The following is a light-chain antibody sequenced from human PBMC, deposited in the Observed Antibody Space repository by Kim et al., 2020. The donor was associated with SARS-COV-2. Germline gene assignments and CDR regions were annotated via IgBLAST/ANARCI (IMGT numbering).Light chain of an antibody. Sequence: PGGTVTLTCASNTGAVTEGYYPNWCQQKPGQAPRALIYNTIHKRSWTPARFSGSLLGGKAARTLSRVQPEDEAECYCLLSYGGQWVFGGGTQLTVL. J-gene: IGLJ3*02. CDR3: LLSYGGQWV. CDR1: TGAVTEGYY. CDR2: NTI. V-gene: IGLV7-43*01.